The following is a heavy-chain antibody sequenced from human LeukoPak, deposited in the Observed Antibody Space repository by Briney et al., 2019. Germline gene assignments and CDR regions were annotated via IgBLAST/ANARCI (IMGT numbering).Heavy chain of an antibody. D-gene: IGHD2-2*02. CDR2: INHSGST. CDR3: ASRYCSSTSCYTGNWFDP. Sequence: SETLSLTCAVSGGSFSGSYWSWIRQPPGKGLEWIGEINHSGSTNTNPSLKSRVTISVDTSKNQFSLKLSSVTAADTAVYYCASRYCSSTSCYTGNWFDPWGQGTLVTVSS. V-gene: IGHV4-34*01. CDR1: GGSFSGSY. J-gene: IGHJ5*02.